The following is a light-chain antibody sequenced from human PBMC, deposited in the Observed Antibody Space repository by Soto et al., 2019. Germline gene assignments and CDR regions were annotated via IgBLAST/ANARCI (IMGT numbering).Light chain of an antibody. Sequence: VLTQPASVSGSPGQPITISCTGTSSDVGIYNLVSWYQHFPGKAPKLMIYEVNKRPSGVSNRFSGSKSGSTASLTISGLQADDEADYYCCSYTRSGSFVFGTGTKVTVL. V-gene: IGLV2-23*02. J-gene: IGLJ1*01. CDR2: EVN. CDR1: SSDVGIYNL. CDR3: CSYTRSGSFV.